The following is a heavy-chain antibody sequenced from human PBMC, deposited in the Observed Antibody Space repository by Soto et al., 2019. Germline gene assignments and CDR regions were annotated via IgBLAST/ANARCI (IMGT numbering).Heavy chain of an antibody. D-gene: IGHD3-3*01. CDR3: ARTSGYYFYDY. V-gene: IGHV1-3*01. Sequence: ASVKVSCKTSGYTFTSYAMHWVRQAPGQRLEWMGWTNAGNGNTKYSQKFQGRVTITRDTSVSTAYMELSSLRSEDTAVYYCARTSGYYFYDYWGQGTLVTVSS. CDR2: TNAGNGNT. CDR1: GYTFTSYA. J-gene: IGHJ4*02.